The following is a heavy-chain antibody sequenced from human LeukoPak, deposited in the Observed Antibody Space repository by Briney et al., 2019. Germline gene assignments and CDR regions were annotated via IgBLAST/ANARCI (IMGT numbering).Heavy chain of an antibody. Sequence: SETLSLTCAVYGASFSGNYWSWIRQPPGKGLEWIGEIDHSGSTNYNPSLKSRVTISVDTSKNQFSLKLSSVTAADTAVYYCARGLSSYCSGGSCSFTYFDYWGQGTLVTVSS. V-gene: IGHV4-34*01. CDR2: IDHSGST. CDR1: GASFSGNY. CDR3: ARGLSSYCSGGSCSFTYFDY. J-gene: IGHJ4*02. D-gene: IGHD2-15*01.